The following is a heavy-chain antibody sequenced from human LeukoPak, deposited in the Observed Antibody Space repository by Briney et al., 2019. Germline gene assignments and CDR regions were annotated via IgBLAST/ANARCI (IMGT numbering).Heavy chain of an antibody. CDR3: AGYRSGRNY. CDR1: GGSFSGYY. CDR2: INHSGST. Sequence: PSETLSLTCAVSGGSFSGYYWSWIRQPPGKGLEWIAEINHSGSTNYNPSLKSRVTISVDTSKNQFSLKLSSVTAADTAVYYCAGYRSGRNYWGQGTLVTVSS. D-gene: IGHD5-18*01. J-gene: IGHJ4*02. V-gene: IGHV4-34*01.